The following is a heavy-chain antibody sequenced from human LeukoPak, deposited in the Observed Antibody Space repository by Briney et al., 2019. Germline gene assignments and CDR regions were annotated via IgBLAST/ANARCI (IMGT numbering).Heavy chain of an antibody. D-gene: IGHD2-21*01. V-gene: IGHV4-39*01. Sequence: PSETLSLTCTVSGGSISSSSYYWGWIRQPPGKGLEWIGSIYYSGSTYYNPSLKSRVTISVDTSKNQFSLKLSSVTAADTAVYYCARHTRLWYFDYWGQGTLVTVSS. CDR2: IYYSGST. CDR3: ARHTRLWYFDY. CDR1: GGSISSSSYY. J-gene: IGHJ4*02.